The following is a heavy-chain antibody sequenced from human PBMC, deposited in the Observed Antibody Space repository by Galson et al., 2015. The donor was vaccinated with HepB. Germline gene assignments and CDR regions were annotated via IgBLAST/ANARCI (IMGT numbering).Heavy chain of an antibody. D-gene: IGHD5-12*01. CDR3: ARDLLGYSAYDYYFDL. CDR1: GYTFTNYA. CDR2: IHSANGNT. J-gene: IGHJ4*02. Sequence: SVKVSCKASGYTFTNYALHWVRQAPGQSIEWMGWIHSANGNTVYSEKFEGRVTFTRDTSATTAYMELSSLRSEDTALYYCARDLLGYSAYDYYFDLWGQGTLVTVSS. V-gene: IGHV1-3*01.